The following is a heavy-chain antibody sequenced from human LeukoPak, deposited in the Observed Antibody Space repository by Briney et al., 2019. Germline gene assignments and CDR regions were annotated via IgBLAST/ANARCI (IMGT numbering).Heavy chain of an antibody. CDR2: ISPSGGST. D-gene: IGHD3-9*01. CDR1: GYTFTSNY. V-gene: IGHV1-46*01. J-gene: IGHJ5*02. CDR3: ARDVGQSYYDILTGYYSWFDP. Sequence: ASVKVSCKAFGYTFTSNYMHWVRQAPGQGPEWMGVISPSGGSTTYAQKFQGRVTLTRDMSTSTDYLELSSLRSEDTAVYYCARDVGQSYYDILTGYYSWFDPWGQGTLVTVSS.